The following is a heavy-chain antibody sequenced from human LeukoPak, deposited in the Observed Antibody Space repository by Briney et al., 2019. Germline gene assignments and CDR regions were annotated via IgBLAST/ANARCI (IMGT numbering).Heavy chain of an antibody. CDR2: IIPIFGTA. Sequence: SVKVSCKAPGGTFISYAISWVRQAPGQGLEWMGGIIPIFGTANYAQKFQGRVTITTDESTSTAYMELSSLRSEDTAVYYCARVSTYGDYENYAFDIWGQGTMVTVSS. J-gene: IGHJ3*02. V-gene: IGHV1-69*05. CDR1: GGTFISYA. CDR3: ARVSTYGDYENYAFDI. D-gene: IGHD4-17*01.